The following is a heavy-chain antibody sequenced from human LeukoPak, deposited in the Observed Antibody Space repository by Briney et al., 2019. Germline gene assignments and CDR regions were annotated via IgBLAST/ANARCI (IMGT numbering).Heavy chain of an antibody. CDR1: GFSLSTSGVG. D-gene: IGHD3-16*01. CDR2: IYWTDDK. CDR3: AHGGRLGGRVEY. J-gene: IGHJ4*02. V-gene: IGHV2-5*01. Sequence: SGPTLVNPTQTLTLTCTFSGFSLSTSGVGVGWIRQPPGKALEWLALIYWTDDKRYSPSLKSRLTITEDTYKNQVVLTMTNMDPVDTATYYCAHGGRLGGRVEYWGQGTLVTVSS.